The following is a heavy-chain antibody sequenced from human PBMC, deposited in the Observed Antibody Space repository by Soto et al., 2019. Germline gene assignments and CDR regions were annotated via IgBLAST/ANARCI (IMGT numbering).Heavy chain of an antibody. CDR2: IHYSGNT. J-gene: IGHJ4*02. V-gene: IGHV4-39*01. D-gene: IGHD3-10*01. Sequence: LQLQESGPGLVKPSETLSLTCSVSGGSINSITYYWAWVRQSPGKGLEWIASIHYSGNTYYNPPLKSRVTISLDTSKNQFSLRLTSVTAGDTAVYYCARRRRDPFDYWGQGTLVTVSS. CDR1: GGSINSITYY. CDR3: ARRRRDPFDY.